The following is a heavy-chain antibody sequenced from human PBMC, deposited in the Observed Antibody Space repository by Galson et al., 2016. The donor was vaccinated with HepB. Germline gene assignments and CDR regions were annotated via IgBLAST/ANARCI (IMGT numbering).Heavy chain of an antibody. D-gene: IGHD1-26*01. CDR1: GFTFNNYA. Sequence: SLRLSCAASGFTFNNYAMSWVRQAPGKGLEWVSGIGGSGTATYYADSLKGRFTISRDNSKNTLYLQMNSLRAEDTALYSCAKYRETGGYWGPGFDSWGQGTLVTVSS. CDR2: IGGSGTAT. CDR3: AKYRETGGYWGPGFDS. J-gene: IGHJ4*02. V-gene: IGHV3-23*01.